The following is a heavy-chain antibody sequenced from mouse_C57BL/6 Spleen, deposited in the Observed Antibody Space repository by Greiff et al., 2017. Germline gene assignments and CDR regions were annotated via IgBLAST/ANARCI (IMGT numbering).Heavy chain of an antibody. V-gene: IGHV5-9-1*02. Sequence: EVKLQQSGEGLVKPGGSLKLSCAASGFTFSSYAMSWVRQTPEKRLEWVAYISSGGDYIYYADTVKGRFTISRDNARNTLYLQMSSLKSEDTAMYYCTSYYYGSLDYWGQGTTLTVSS. J-gene: IGHJ2*01. CDR3: TSYYYGSLDY. CDR1: GFTFSSYA. D-gene: IGHD1-1*01. CDR2: ISSGGDYI.